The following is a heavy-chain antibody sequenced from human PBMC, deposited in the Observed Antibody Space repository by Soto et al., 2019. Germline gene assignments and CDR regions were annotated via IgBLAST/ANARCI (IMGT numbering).Heavy chain of an antibody. V-gene: IGHV3-7*01. CDR2: IKQDGSET. J-gene: IGHJ4*02. D-gene: IGHD6-13*01. CDR3: ARGPGIAAPVGY. CDR1: GFTFSSYW. Sequence: VQLVESGGDLVQPGGSLRLSCAVSGFTFSSYWMSWVRQAPGKGLEWVANIKQDGSETYYVDSMKGRFTISRDNAKNSLYLQMNSLRVEDTAIYYCARGPGIAAPVGYWGQGTLVTVSS.